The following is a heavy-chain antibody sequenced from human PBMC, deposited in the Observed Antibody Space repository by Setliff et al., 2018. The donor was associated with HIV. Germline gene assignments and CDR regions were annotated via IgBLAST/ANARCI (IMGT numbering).Heavy chain of an antibody. CDR3: ARGYYDSSGYYNALL. J-gene: IGHJ4*02. V-gene: IGHV3-21*01. D-gene: IGHD3-22*01. CDR2: ISSISSYI. Sequence: GGSLRLSCAASGFTFSTYSMNWVRQAPGKGLEWVSSISSISSYIYYADSVKGRFTISRDNAKNSLYLQMNSLRAEDTAVYYCARGYYDSSGYYNALLWGQGTLVTVSS. CDR1: GFTFSTYS.